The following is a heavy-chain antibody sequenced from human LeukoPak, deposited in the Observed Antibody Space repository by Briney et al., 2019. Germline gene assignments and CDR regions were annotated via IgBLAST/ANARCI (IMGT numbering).Heavy chain of an antibody. CDR1: GFTFSSYG. V-gene: IGHV3-30*03. CDR3: GRAGYGLGSNSPYYGMDV. J-gene: IGHJ6*02. Sequence: PGRSLRLSCAASGFTFSSYGLHWVRQAPGKGLEWVALISYDGSQKYYADSVKGRFTISRDNSKNTVYLEMNSLRAEDTAVYYCGRAGYGLGSNSPYYGMDVWGQGTTVMVSS. CDR2: ISYDGSQK. D-gene: IGHD3-10*01.